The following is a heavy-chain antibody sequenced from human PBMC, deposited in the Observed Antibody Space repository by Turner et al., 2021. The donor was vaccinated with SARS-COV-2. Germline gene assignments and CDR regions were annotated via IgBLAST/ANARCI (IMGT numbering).Heavy chain of an antibody. CDR2: VYYGGSN. D-gene: IGHD3-22*01. Sequence: QLQLQESGPGLVKPSETLSLTCTVSGGFISSSSYYWGWIRQPPGKGLEWIGTVYYGGSNYYNPSLKSRVTISVDTYKNQFSLKLSYVTAADTAVYYCARLPYYYDSSGPIDYWGQGTLVTVSS. V-gene: IGHV4-39*01. J-gene: IGHJ4*02. CDR1: GGFISSSSYY. CDR3: ARLPYYYDSSGPIDY.